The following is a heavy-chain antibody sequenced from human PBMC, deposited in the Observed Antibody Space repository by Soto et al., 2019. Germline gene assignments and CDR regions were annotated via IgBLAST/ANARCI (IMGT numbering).Heavy chain of an antibody. CDR3: ARERGGYGLFDS. CDR2: VYYTGST. CDR1: GDSISSYY. V-gene: IGHV4-59*01. J-gene: IGHJ4*02. Sequence: SETLSLTCTVSGDSISSYYWSWIRQPPGKGLEWIGYVYYTGSTSYNPSLKSRVTISVDTSKNQFSLKLSSVTAADTAVYYCARERGGYGLFDSRGQGTLVTVSS. D-gene: IGHD5-18*01.